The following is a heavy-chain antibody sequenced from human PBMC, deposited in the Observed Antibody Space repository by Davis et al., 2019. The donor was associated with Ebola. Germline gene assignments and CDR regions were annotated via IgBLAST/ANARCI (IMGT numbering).Heavy chain of an antibody. Sequence: AASVKVSCKASGGTSSSNAISWVRQAPGQGLEWMGGINPIFGTANYAQKSQGRGTITADESTRTAYMELSILRSEDTAVYYGARGSRDSSGYYWGYWGQGTLVTVSS. CDR2: INPIFGTA. D-gene: IGHD3-22*01. CDR1: GGTSSSNA. V-gene: IGHV1-69*13. CDR3: ARGSRDSSGYYWGY. J-gene: IGHJ4*02.